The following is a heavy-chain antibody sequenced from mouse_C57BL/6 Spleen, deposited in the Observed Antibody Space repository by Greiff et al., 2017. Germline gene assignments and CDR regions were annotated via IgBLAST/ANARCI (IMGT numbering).Heavy chain of an antibody. CDR2: INYDGSST. V-gene: IGHV5-16*01. J-gene: IGHJ2*01. CDR1: GFTFSDYY. Sequence: EVQVVESEGGLVQPGSSMKLSCTASGFTFSDYYMAWVRQVPEKGLEWVANINYDGSSTYYLDSLKSRFIISRDNAKNILYLQMSSLKSEDTATYYCARSYYGSHFDYWGQGTTLTVSS. D-gene: IGHD1-1*01. CDR3: ARSYYGSHFDY.